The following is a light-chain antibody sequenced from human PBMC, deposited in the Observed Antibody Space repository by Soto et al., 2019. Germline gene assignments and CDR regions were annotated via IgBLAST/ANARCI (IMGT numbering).Light chain of an antibody. Sequence: EIVLTQSPATLSSFPGDRVTLSSTASQYINTRLAWYQHRPGQAPRLLIYQTSIRAAGIPARFSASGSGTDFTLTISDVQPEDFALYYCHQRQSWPRTFGQGTKVDI. CDR2: QTS. CDR1: QYINTR. V-gene: IGKV3-11*01. CDR3: HQRQSWPRT. J-gene: IGKJ1*01.